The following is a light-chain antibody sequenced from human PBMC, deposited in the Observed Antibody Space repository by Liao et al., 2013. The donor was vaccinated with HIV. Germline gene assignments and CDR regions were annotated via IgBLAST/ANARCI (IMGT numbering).Light chain of an antibody. CDR1: NIGSRG. J-gene: IGLJ3*02. V-gene: IGLV3-21*04. CDR3: QVWDSSSDHRV. CDR2: YDT. Sequence: SYVLTQPPSVSVAPGETARITCGGNNIGSRGVHWYQQKPDQAPVLVLYYDTDRPSGIPARFSGSNSGNTATLTISRVEAGDEADYYCQVWDSSSDHRVFGGGTKLTVL.